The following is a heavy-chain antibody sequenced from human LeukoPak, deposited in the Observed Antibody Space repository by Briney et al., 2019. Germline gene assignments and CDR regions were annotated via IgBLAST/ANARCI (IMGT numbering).Heavy chain of an antibody. D-gene: IGHD3-22*01. J-gene: IGHJ4*02. Sequence: PSETLSLTCTVSGGSFSSSSYYWSWIRQPPGKGLEWIGYIYYSGSTNYNPSLKSRVTISVDTSKTQFSLKLSSVTAADTAVYYCARDPNPYYYDYSGPTDWGQGTLVTVSS. CDR1: GGSFSSSSYY. CDR3: ARDPNPYYYDYSGPTD. V-gene: IGHV4-61*01. CDR2: IYYSGST.